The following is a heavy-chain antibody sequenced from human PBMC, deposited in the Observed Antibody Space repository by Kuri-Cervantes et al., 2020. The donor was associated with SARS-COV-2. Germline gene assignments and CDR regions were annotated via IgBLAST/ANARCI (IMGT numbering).Heavy chain of an antibody. D-gene: IGHD1-1*01. CDR2: ISYDGSNK. J-gene: IGHJ3*02. V-gene: IGHV3-30-3*01. CDR3: AKVKLERFLDAFDI. CDR1: GFTFSSYA. Sequence: GESLKISCAASGFTFSSYAMHWVRQAPGKGLEWVAVISYDGSNKYYADSVKGRFTISRDNSKNTLHLQMNSLRAEDTAVYYCAKVKLERFLDAFDIWGQGTMVTVSS.